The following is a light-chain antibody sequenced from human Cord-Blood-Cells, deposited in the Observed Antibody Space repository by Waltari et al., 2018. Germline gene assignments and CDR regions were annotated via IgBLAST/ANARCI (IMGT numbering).Light chain of an antibody. CDR3: QSYDSSLSGSV. V-gene: IGLV1-40*01. J-gene: IGLJ3*02. CDR1: SSNIGAGHD. Sequence: QSVLTQPPSVSGAPGQRVTISCTGSSSNIGAGHDVPWYQQLPGTAPKLLIYGTSNRPSGVPDRFSGSKSGTSASLAITGLQAEDEADYYCQSYDSSLSGSVFGGGTKLTVL. CDR2: GTS.